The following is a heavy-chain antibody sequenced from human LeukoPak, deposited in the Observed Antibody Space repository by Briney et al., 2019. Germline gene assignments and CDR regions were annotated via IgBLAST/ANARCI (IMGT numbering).Heavy chain of an antibody. CDR1: GFTLTDYH. CDR2: ISPSGDNT. D-gene: IGHD3-10*01. Sequence: GGSLRLSCAASGFTLTDYHMAWIRLPPGQGLEWVAYISPSGDNTYYADSVKGRFTISRDNAKNSLYLQMNSLRAEDTAVYYCARSLYYGSGSRNWFDPWGQGTLVTVSS. CDR3: ARSLYYGSGSRNWFDP. V-gene: IGHV3-11*04. J-gene: IGHJ5*02.